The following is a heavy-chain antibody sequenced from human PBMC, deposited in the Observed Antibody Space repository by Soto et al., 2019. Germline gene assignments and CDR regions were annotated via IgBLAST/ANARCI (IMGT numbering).Heavy chain of an antibody. D-gene: IGHD6-6*01. J-gene: IGHJ4*02. CDR3: ARLRYSSSSSPY. CDR1: GGSISSSSYY. CDR2: IYYSGST. V-gene: IGHV4-39*01. Sequence: SETLSLTCTVSGGSISSSSYYWGWIRQPPGEGLEWIGSIYYSGSTYYNPSLKSRVTISVDTSKNQFSLKLSSVTAADTAVYYCARLRYSSSSSPYWGQGTLVTVSS.